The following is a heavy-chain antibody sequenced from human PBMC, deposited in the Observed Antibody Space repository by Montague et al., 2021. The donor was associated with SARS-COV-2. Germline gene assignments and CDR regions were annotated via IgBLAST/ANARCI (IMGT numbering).Heavy chain of an antibody. CDR1: GGSIRSHY. Sequence: SETLSLTCAVSGGSIRSHYWRWIRQSPGKGLEWIGYVHYTGGTKYNPSLKTRVTLSLDTPKNHFSLRLTSVTAADTAVYYCARAHSSCFIANCVNYFDLWGQGTLVTVSS. CDR3: ARAHSSCFIANCVNYFDL. CDR2: VHYTGGT. J-gene: IGHJ4*02. D-gene: IGHD6-19*01. V-gene: IGHV4-59*11.